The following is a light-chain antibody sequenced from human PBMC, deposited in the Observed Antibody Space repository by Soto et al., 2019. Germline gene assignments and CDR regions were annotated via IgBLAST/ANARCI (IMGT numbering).Light chain of an antibody. J-gene: IGLJ1*01. CDR2: END. CDR3: GTWDSSLSGYA. V-gene: IGLV1-51*02. CDR1: TSNIGNNY. Sequence: QSVLTQPPSVSAAPGQKVTISCSGSTSNIGNNYVSWFQQLPGTAPKLLIYENDKRPSGIPDRFSGSTSGTSATLGITGLQTGDEADYYCGTWDSSLSGYAFATVTKVTVL.